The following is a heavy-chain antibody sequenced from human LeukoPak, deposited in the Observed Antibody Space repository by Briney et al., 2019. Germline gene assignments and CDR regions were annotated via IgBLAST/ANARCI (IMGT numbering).Heavy chain of an antibody. CDR2: IRYDGSNK. J-gene: IGHJ4*02. CDR3: AKVRHITMIVVVINNY. V-gene: IGHV3-30*02. CDR1: GSTFSSYG. Sequence: GGSLRLSCAASGSTFSSYGMHWVRQAPGKGLEWVAFIRYDGSNKYYADSVKGRFTISRDNSKNTLYLQMNSLRAEDTAVYYCAKVRHITMIVVVINNYWGQGTLVTVSS. D-gene: IGHD3-22*01.